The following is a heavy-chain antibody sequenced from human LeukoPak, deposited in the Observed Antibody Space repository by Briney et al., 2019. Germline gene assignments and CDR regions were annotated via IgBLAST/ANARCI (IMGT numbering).Heavy chain of an antibody. CDR3: ARDLRSSGWYWFDP. V-gene: IGHV1-18*01. CDR1: GYTFTSYG. Sequence: ASVKVSCKASGYTFTSYGISWVRPAPGQGLEWMGWINAYNGNTNYAQKLQGRVTMTTDTSTSTAYMELRSLRSDDTAVYYCARDLRSSGWYWFDPWGQGTLVTVSS. J-gene: IGHJ5*02. D-gene: IGHD6-19*01. CDR2: INAYNGNT.